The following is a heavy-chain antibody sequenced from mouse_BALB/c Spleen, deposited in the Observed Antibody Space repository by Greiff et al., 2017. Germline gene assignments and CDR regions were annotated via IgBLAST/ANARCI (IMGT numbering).Heavy chain of an antibody. J-gene: IGHJ4*01. CDR3: ARNRYDDYAMDY. CDR2: IWSGGST. D-gene: IGHD2-14*01. V-gene: IGHV2-2*02. CDR1: GFSLTSYG. Sequence: VKLMESGPGLVQPSQSLSITCTVSGFSLTSYGVHWVRQSPGKGLEWLGVIWSGGSTDYNAAFISRLSISKDNSKSQVFFKMNSLQANDTAIYYCARNRYDDYAMDYWGQGTSVTVSS.